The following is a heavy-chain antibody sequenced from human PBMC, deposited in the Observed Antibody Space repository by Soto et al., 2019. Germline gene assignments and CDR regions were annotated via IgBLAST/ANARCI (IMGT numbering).Heavy chain of an antibody. CDR1: GGTFSSYA. Sequence: ASVKVSCKASGGTFSSYAISWVRQAPGQGLEWMGGIIPIFGTANYAEKFQGRVTITADESTSTAYMELSSLRSEDTAVYYCARSMIPPLRAFDIWGQGTMVTVSS. J-gene: IGHJ3*02. D-gene: IGHD3-22*01. CDR2: IIPIFGTA. V-gene: IGHV1-69*13. CDR3: ARSMIPPLRAFDI.